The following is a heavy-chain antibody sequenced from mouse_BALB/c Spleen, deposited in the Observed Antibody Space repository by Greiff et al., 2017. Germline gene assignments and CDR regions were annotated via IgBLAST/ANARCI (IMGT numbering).Heavy chain of an antibody. CDR2: IYPGNGDT. Sequence: LQQSGAELVKPGASVKMSCKASGYTFTSYNMHWVKQTPGQGLEWIGAIYPGNGDTSYNQKFKGKATLTADKSSSTAYMQLSSLTSEDSAVYYCAAGGTYGSSFMDYWGQGTSVTVSS. CDR1: GYTFTSYN. V-gene: IGHV1-12*01. D-gene: IGHD1-1*01. CDR3: AAGGTYGSSFMDY. J-gene: IGHJ4*01.